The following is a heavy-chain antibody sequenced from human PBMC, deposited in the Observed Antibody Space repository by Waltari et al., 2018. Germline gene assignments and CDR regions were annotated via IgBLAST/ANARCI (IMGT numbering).Heavy chain of an antibody. CDR1: GGSISSSSYY. D-gene: IGHD5-12*01. J-gene: IGHJ6*02. CDR3: ARDQDIVATIGYGMDV. CDR2: IYYSGRT. V-gene: IGHV4-39*07. Sequence: QLQLQESGPGLVKPSETLSLTCTVSGGSISSSSYYWGWIRQPPGKGLEWIGSIYYSGRTSYNPSLKSRGTISVDTSKNQFSLKLSSVTAADTAVYYCARDQDIVATIGYGMDVWGQGTTVTVSS.